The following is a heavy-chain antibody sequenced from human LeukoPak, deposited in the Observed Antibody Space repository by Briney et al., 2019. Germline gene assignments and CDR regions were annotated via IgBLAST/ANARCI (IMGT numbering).Heavy chain of an antibody. Sequence: ASVKASCKASGGTFSSYAISWVRQAPGQGLEWMGGIIPIFGTANYAQKFQGRVTITTDESTSTAYMELSSLRSEDTAVYYCARGVDGITMVREFDPWGQGTLVTVSS. CDR2: IIPIFGTA. D-gene: IGHD3-10*01. V-gene: IGHV1-69*05. CDR3: ARGVDGITMVREFDP. J-gene: IGHJ5*02. CDR1: GGTFSSYA.